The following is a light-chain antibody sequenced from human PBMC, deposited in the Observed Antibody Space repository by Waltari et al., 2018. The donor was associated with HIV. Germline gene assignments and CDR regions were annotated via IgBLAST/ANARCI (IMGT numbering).Light chain of an antibody. J-gene: IGLJ1*01. CDR3: SSYAGSNSYV. V-gene: IGLV2-8*01. CDR2: EVT. Sequence: QSALTQPPSASGSPGQAVTISGTGTSSDDGGYNYVSWYQQHPDKAPKLMIYEVTKRPSGVPYRFSGSKSGNTASLTVSGLQAEDEADYYCSSYAGSNSYVFRTGTKFTVL. CDR1: SSDDGGYNY.